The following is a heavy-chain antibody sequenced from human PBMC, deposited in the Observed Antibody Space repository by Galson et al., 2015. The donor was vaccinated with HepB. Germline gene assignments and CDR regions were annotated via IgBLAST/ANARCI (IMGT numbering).Heavy chain of an antibody. V-gene: IGHV4-31*03. CDR3: ARGSRVIVGYIDY. CDR1: GGSISSGGYY. Sequence: LTCTVSGGSISSGGYYWSWIRQHPGKGLEWIGYIYYSGSTYYNPSLKSRVTISVDTSKNQFSLKLSSVTAADTAVYYCARGSRVIVGYIDYWGQGTLVTVSS. D-gene: IGHD2-21*01. J-gene: IGHJ4*02. CDR2: IYYSGST.